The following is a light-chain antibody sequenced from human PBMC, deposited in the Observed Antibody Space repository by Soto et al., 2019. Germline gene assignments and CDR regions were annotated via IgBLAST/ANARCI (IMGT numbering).Light chain of an antibody. V-gene: IGKV3-20*01. CDR3: QHFGSSSWT. J-gene: IGKJ1*01. CDR1: QSISSSD. Sequence: EIVLTQSPGTLSLSPGERATLSYSASQSISSSDLAWYQHRPGQAPRLLIYAASSRATGIPVRFSGSGSGTDFTLSISILEPEYFAVYYCQHFGSSSWTFGQGTKVVMK. CDR2: AAS.